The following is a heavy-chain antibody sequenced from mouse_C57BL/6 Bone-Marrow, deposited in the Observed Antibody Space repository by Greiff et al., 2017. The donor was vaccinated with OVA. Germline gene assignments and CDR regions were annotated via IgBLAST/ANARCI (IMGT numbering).Heavy chain of an antibody. Sequence: VQLQQSGPELVKPGASVKISCKASGYAFSSSWMNWVKQRPGKGLEWIGRIYPGDGDTNYNGKFKGKATLTADKSSSTAYMQLSSLTSEDSAVYFCARGGGFITTFDYWGQGTTLTVSS. CDR2: IYPGDGDT. V-gene: IGHV1-82*01. J-gene: IGHJ2*01. CDR3: ARGGGFITTFDY. D-gene: IGHD1-1*01. CDR1: GYAFSSSW.